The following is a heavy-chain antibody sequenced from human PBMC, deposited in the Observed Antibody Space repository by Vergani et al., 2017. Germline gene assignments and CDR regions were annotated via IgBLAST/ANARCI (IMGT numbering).Heavy chain of an antibody. CDR2: IDPSDSYT. CDR3: ASMGYSSGWYNH. V-gene: IGHV4-31*01. CDR1: GGSISSGGYY. Sequence: QVQLQESGPGLVKPSQTLSLTCTVSGGSISSGGYYWSWIRQHPGKGLEWMGRIDPSDSYTNYSPSFQGHVTISADKSISTAYLQWSSLKASDTAMYYCASMGYSSGWYNHWGQGTLVTVSS. D-gene: IGHD6-19*01. J-gene: IGHJ5*02.